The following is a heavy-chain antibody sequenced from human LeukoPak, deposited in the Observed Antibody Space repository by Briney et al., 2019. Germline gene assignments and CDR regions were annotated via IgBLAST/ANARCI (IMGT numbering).Heavy chain of an antibody. D-gene: IGHD3-10*01. CDR1: GFIFDDYA. CDR3: AKDIGYYGSGAYYNDPSYYYGMDV. Sequence: PGRSLRLSCAASGFIFDDYAMHWVRQAPGKGPEWVSGISWNSGRLGYADSVKGRFTISRDNAKNSLYLQMNSLRAEDTALYYCAKDIGYYGSGAYYNDPSYYYGMDVWGQGTTVTVSS. V-gene: IGHV3-9*01. CDR2: ISWNSGRL. J-gene: IGHJ6*02.